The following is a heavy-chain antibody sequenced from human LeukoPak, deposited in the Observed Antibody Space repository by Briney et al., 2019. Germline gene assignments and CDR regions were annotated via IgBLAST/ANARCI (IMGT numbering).Heavy chain of an antibody. CDR3: AKGGQLWPSYFDY. CDR2: ISAGGGST. Sequence: GGSLRLSCAASGFTFSSYAMTWVRQAPGKRLEWVSPISAGGGSTYYADSVKGRFTISRDNSKNTLYLQMNSLRAEDTAVYYCAKGGQLWPSYFDYWGQGTLVTVSS. D-gene: IGHD5-18*01. V-gene: IGHV3-23*01. J-gene: IGHJ4*02. CDR1: GFTFSSYA.